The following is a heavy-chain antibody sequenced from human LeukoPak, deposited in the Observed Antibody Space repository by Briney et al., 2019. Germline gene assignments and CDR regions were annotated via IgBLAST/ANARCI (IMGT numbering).Heavy chain of an antibody. CDR1: GDSISTSLYS. CDR2: IDYSGST. Sequence: SSETLSLTCTVSGDSISTSLYSWGWIRYPPGKGLEWIGNIDYSGSTYYNPSLKSRVTISVDPSTNRFSLQLTSVTAADTAVYYCARHPIVGATRPLYYFDYWGQGNLVTVSS. CDR3: ARHPIVGATRPLYYFDY. D-gene: IGHD1-26*01. V-gene: IGHV4-39*01. J-gene: IGHJ4*02.